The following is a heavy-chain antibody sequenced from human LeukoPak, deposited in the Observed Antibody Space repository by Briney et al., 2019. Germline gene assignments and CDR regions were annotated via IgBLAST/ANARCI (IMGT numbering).Heavy chain of an antibody. CDR1: GYTFTSYG. V-gene: IGHV1-18*01. J-gene: IGHJ6*02. D-gene: IGHD2-2*01. CDR3: ASVFCSSTSCPGQVYGMDV. Sequence: GASVKVSCKASGYTFTSYGISWVRQAPGQGLEWMGWISAYNGNTNYAQKLQGRVTMTTDTSTSTAYMELSSLRSEDTAVYYCASVFCSSTSCPGQVYGMDVWGQGTTVAVSS. CDR2: ISAYNGNT.